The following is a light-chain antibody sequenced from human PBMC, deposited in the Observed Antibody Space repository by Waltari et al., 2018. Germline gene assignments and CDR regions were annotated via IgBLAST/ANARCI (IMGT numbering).Light chain of an antibody. V-gene: IGKV3-20*01. CDR3: QHYVRIPVT. CDR2: GAS. J-gene: IGKJ1*01. CDR1: QSVSRS. Sequence: EIVLTQSPGTLSLFPGERATLSCRASQSVSRSLGWYQQKPGQAPRLLIYGASSRATGVPDRFSGSGSGTDFSLTISRLEPEDFAVYYCQHYVRIPVTFGQGTKVEVK.